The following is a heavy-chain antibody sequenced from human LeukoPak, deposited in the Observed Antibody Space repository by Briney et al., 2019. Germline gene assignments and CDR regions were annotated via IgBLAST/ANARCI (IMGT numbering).Heavy chain of an antibody. V-gene: IGHV3-7*03. J-gene: IGHJ4*02. CDR1: GFTLSSYW. CDR3: ATSGYSGYGIDY. CDR2: IKQDGSDT. Sequence: GGSLGLSCAASGFTLSSYWMSWVRQAPGKGLEWVANIKQDGSDTYSVDSVKGRFTISRDNAKNSLYLEMNSLRVEDTAVYYCATSGYSGYGIDYWGQGTLVAVSS. D-gene: IGHD5-12*01.